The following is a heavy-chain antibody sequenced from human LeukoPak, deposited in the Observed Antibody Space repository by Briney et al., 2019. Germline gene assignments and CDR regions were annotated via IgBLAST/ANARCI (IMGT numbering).Heavy chain of an antibody. CDR1: GLTFSSAW. CDR3: TTARRASSSLDY. Sequence: GGSLRLSCTASGLTFSSAWMSWVRQAPGKGLGWIGHIRGKADGGTPDYAAPVKDKFTISRDDSKSTLFLQMDSLQIEDTAVYYCTTARRASSSLDYWGQGTLVTVSS. D-gene: IGHD5-24*01. V-gene: IGHV3-15*01. CDR2: IRGKADGGTP. J-gene: IGHJ4*02.